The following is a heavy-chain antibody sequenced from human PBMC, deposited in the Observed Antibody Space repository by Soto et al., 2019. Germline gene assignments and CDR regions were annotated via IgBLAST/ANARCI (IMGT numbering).Heavy chain of an antibody. J-gene: IGHJ6*02. V-gene: IGHV3-30*18. D-gene: IGHD3-3*01. CDR3: AKAKMGTLERATMPGMDV. CDR1: GFTFSSDG. CDR2: ISYDGSNK. Sequence: GSLRLSCAASGFTFSSDGMHWVRQAPGKGLEWVAVISYDGSNKYYADSAKGRFTISRDNSKNTLYLQMNSLRAEDTAVYYCAKAKMGTLERATMPGMDVWGQGTTVTVSS.